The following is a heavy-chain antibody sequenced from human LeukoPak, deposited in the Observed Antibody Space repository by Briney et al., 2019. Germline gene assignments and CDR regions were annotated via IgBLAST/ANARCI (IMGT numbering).Heavy chain of an antibody. CDR1: GFTFDDYA. D-gene: IGHD6-19*01. J-gene: IGHJ4*02. Sequence: GGSPTLSCVTSGFTFDDYAMHWVRQVPGKGLEWVSYISYSGSTIYYADSVKGRFTISRDNAKNSLYLQMNSLRAEDTAVYYCAGDPGSHNSSGWYDYWGQGTLVTVSS. CDR2: ISYSGSTI. CDR3: AGDPGSHNSSGWYDY. V-gene: IGHV3-11*01.